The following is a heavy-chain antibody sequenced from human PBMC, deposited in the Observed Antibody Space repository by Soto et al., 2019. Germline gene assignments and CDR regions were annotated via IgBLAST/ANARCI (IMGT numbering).Heavy chain of an antibody. Sequence: GASVKVSCKASGYTFTSYGISWVRQAPGQGLEWMGWISAYNGNTNYAQKLQGRVTMTTDTSTSTAYMELRSLRSDDTAVYYCARDRGYSYGTRGYYYYYGMDVWGQGTTVTVSS. CDR1: GYTFTSYG. CDR2: ISAYNGNT. J-gene: IGHJ6*02. CDR3: ARDRGYSYGTRGYYYYYGMDV. V-gene: IGHV1-18*01. D-gene: IGHD5-18*01.